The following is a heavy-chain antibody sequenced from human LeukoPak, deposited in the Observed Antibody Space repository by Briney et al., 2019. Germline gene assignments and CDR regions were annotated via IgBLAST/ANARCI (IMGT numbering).Heavy chain of an antibody. CDR1: LLTFSSYK. V-gene: IGHV3-21*01. CDR3: ARQPLVGPTTFDY. CDR2: ISSSSTYI. D-gene: IGHD1-26*01. J-gene: IGHJ4*02. Sequence: GGSLRLSRAASLLTFSSYKMNWVRQAPARGLEWVSSISSSSTYIYYADSVKCRFTSARDDAKKSLFLQMISLRAEDTAEYYYARQPLVGPTTFDYWGQGTLVTVSS.